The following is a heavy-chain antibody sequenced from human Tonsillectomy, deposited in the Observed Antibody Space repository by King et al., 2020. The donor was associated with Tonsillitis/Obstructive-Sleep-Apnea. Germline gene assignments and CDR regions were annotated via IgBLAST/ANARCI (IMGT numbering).Heavy chain of an antibody. V-gene: IGHV3-7*01. Sequence: QLVQSGGGLVQPGGSLRLSCAASGFTFSSDWMHWIRQAPGKGLQWVANIKEDGSQKYYVDSVRGRFTISRDNAKNSLFLQMNSLRAEDTAVYYCARDWGIWGQGTLVTVSS. CDR1: GFTFSSDW. CDR3: ARDWGI. CDR2: IKEDGSQK. J-gene: IGHJ4*02. D-gene: IGHD3-16*01.